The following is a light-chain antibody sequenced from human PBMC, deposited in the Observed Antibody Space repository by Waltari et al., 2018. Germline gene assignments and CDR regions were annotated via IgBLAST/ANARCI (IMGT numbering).Light chain of an antibody. CDR3: CSYAGSYTYV. V-gene: IGLV2-11*01. CDR2: DVS. J-gene: IGLJ1*01. Sequence: QSALTQPRSVSRSPGQSVTISCTGTSSDVGGYDYVYWYQQPPGKAPKIMSYDVSKRPSGVPDRFSGSKSGNTASLTISGLQAEDEADYYCCSYAGSYTYVFGTGTKVTVL. CDR1: SSDVGGYDY.